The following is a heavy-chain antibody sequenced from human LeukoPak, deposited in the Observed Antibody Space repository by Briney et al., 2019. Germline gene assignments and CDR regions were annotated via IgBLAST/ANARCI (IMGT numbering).Heavy chain of an antibody. V-gene: IGHV1-69*13. J-gene: IGHJ6*02. D-gene: IGHD7-27*01. CDR3: ALVCETGSYGMDV. Sequence: SVTVSCKASGGTFSSYAISWVRQAPGQGLEWMGGIIPIFGTANYAQKFQGRVTITADESTSTAYMELSSLRSEDTAVYYCALVCETGSYGMDVWGQGTTVTVSS. CDR2: IIPIFGTA. CDR1: GGTFSSYA.